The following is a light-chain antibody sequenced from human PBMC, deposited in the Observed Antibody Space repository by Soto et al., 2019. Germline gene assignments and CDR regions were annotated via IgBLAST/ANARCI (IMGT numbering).Light chain of an antibody. Sequence: QSVLTQPASVSESPGQSVTISCTGTSSDVGGYDYVSWYQQHPGKAPQLLIYDVSIRPSGVSDRFSGSKSGNTASLTISGLQAEDEADYYCNSYTSRSTVAFGEGTKLTVL. V-gene: IGLV2-14*01. CDR1: SSDVGGYDY. CDR2: DVS. J-gene: IGLJ2*01. CDR3: NSYTSRSTVA.